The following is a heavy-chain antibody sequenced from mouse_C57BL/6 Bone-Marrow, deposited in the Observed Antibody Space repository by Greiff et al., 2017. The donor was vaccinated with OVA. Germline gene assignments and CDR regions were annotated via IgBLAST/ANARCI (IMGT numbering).Heavy chain of an antibody. Sequence: EVHLVESGGGLVKPGGSLKLSCAASGFTFSSYTMSWVRQTPEKRLEWVATISGGGGNTYYPDSVKGRFTISRDNAKNTLYLQMSSLRSEDTALYYCARHHYSNYVRWYFDVWGTGTTVTVSS. CDR2: ISGGGGNT. CDR3: ARHHYSNYVRWYFDV. J-gene: IGHJ1*03. CDR1: GFTFSSYT. V-gene: IGHV5-9*01. D-gene: IGHD2-5*01.